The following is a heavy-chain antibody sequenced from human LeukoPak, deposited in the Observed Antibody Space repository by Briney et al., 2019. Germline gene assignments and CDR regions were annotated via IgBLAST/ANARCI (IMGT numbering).Heavy chain of an antibody. Sequence: SETLSLTCTVSGGSISSSSYYWGWIRQPPGKGLEWIGSIYYSGSTYYNPSLKSRVTISVDTSKNQFSLKLSSVTAADTAVYYCARDRITMVRGVRSFYYYGMDVWGQGTTVTVSS. D-gene: IGHD3-10*01. V-gene: IGHV4-39*07. J-gene: IGHJ6*02. CDR1: GGSISSSSYY. CDR3: ARDRITMVRGVRSFYYYGMDV. CDR2: IYYSGST.